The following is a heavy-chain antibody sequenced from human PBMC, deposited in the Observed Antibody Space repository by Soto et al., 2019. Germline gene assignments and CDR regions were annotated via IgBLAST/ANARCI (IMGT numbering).Heavy chain of an antibody. CDR1: GFTFSDHY. CDR2: ISGSGGST. D-gene: IGHD3-3*01. Sequence: GGSLRLSCAASGFTFSDHYMSWLRQAPGKGLEWVSAISGSGGSTYYADSVKGRFTISRDNSKNTLYLQMNSLRAEDTAVYYCAKDAGSGYPHFDYWGQGTLVTVSS. J-gene: IGHJ4*02. V-gene: IGHV3-23*01. CDR3: AKDAGSGYPHFDY.